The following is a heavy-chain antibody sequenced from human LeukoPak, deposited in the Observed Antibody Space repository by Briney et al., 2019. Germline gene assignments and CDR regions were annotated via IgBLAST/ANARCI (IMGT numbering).Heavy chain of an antibody. J-gene: IGHJ3*02. CDR2: IIPILGIA. D-gene: IGHD3-9*01. CDR3: ARDRDRYDAFDI. Sequence: SVKVSCKASGGTFSSYAISWVRQAPGQGLEWMGRIIPILGIANYAQKFQGRVTITADKSTSTAYMELSSLRSEDTAVYYCARDRDRYDAFDIWGQGTMVTVSS. CDR1: GGTFSSYA. V-gene: IGHV1-69*04.